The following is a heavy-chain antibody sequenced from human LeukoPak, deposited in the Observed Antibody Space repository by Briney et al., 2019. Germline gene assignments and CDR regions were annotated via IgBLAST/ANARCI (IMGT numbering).Heavy chain of an antibody. D-gene: IGHD3-16*01. V-gene: IGHV3-48*04. J-gene: IGHJ4*02. CDR2: ISGSSATI. CDR3: ASAKRGGDY. Sequence: GGSLRLSCAASGFTFSTYGMNWVRQAPGKGLEWVSYISGSSATIYYAESVTGRFTISRDNAKNSLYLQMNSLRAEDTAVYYCASAKRGGDYWGQGTLVTVSS. CDR1: GFTFSTYG.